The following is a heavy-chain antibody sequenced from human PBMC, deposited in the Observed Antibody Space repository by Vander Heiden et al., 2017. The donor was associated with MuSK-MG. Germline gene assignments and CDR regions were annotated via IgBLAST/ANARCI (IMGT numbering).Heavy chain of an antibody. CDR3: ARGRHRGYRSGLFDY. CDR1: GFNFSSYA. D-gene: IGHD2-15*01. V-gene: IGHV3-23*01. J-gene: IGHJ4*01. CDR2: IRASGGST. Sequence: EVQLLESGGGLVQPGGSLSLSCAASGFNFSSYAMSWVRQAPGKGLGWVSAIRASGGSTYYADAGKCRVTNSRDNSKNTLYLQMNSLRAQHKAVYYCARGRHRGYRSGLFDYW.